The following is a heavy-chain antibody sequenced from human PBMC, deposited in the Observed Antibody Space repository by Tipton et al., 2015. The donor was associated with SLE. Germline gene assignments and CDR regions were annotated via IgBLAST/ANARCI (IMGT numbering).Heavy chain of an antibody. CDR2: IYSGGSST. CDR1: GFTFSSYA. J-gene: IGHJ4*02. CDR3: AKECSSGNYPLFDY. V-gene: IGHV3-23*03. Sequence: CLRLSCAASGFTFSSYAMSWVRQAPGKGLEWVSVIYSGGSSTYYADSVKGRFTISRDNSKNTLYLQMNSLRAEDTAVYYCAKECSSGNYPLFDYWGQGTLVTVSS. D-gene: IGHD1-26*01.